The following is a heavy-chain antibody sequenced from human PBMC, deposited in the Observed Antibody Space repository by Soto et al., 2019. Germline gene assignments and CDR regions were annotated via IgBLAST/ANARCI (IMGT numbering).Heavy chain of an antibody. CDR3: ATRIHETRYYGMEV. CDR1: VCCVIDILYY. V-gene: IGHV4-39*01. Sequence: SETLWRTCRFCVCCVIDILYYVFCVRQPPGECLQWIGTVYFTGSAYYNPSLKSRVTISVDTSKNQYSLKLSSVTAADTAAYFCATRIHETRYYGMEVCGKGHTVNVS. D-gene: IGHD3-10*01. J-gene: IGHJ6*04. CDR2: VYFTGSA.